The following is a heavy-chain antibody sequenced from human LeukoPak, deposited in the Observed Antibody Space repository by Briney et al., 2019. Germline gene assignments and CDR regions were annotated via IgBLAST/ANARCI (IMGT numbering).Heavy chain of an antibody. V-gene: IGHV4-31*03. Sequence: PSETLSLTCTVSGGSVTSSGYYWSWIRQHPGKGLEWVGYIYYSGSTHYNPSLKSRVTISVDTSKNQFSLKLSSVTAADTAIYYCASKYNDYYNYYYYYMEAWGKGTSVTVFS. CDR2: IYYSGST. J-gene: IGHJ6*03. CDR3: ASKYNDYYNYYYYYMEA. D-gene: IGHD2-21*02. CDR1: GGSVTSSGYY.